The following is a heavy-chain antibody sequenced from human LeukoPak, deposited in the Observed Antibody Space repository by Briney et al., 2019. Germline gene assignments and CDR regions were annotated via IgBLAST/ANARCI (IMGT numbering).Heavy chain of an antibody. Sequence: SGTLSLTCAVSGGSISSNTWWSWVRQPPGKGLEWIGEIYHSGSTNYNPSLKSRVTISVDKSKNQFSLKLSSVTAADTAVYYCARSPRGYSTRGGDYWGQGTLVTVSS. CDR2: IYHSGST. J-gene: IGHJ4*02. CDR1: GGSISSNTW. V-gene: IGHV4-4*02. D-gene: IGHD5-18*01. CDR3: ARSPRGYSTRGGDY.